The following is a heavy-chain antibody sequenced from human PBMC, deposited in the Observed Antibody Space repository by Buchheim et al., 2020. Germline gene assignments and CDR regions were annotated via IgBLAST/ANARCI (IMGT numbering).Heavy chain of an antibody. J-gene: IGHJ4*02. CDR2: ISGSGGST. CDR3: ALHRGLLWFGELLTLDY. CDR1: GFTFSSYA. D-gene: IGHD3-10*01. Sequence: EVQLLESGGGLVQPGGSLRLSCAASGFTFSSYAMSWVRQAPGKGLEWVSAISGSGGSTYYADSVKGRFTISRDNSKNTLYLQMNSLRAEDTAVYYCALHRGLLWFGELLTLDYWGQGTL. V-gene: IGHV3-23*01.